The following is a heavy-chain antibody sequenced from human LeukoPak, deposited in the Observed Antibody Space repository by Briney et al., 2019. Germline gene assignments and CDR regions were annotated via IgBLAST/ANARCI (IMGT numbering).Heavy chain of an antibody. V-gene: IGHV4-4*07. CDR2: IYTSGST. CDR1: GGSISSYY. D-gene: IGHD3-10*01. CDR3: ARGGYYGSGNDFRFDP. J-gene: IGHJ5*02. Sequence: SETLSLTCTVSGGSISSYYWSWIRQPAGKGLEWIGRIYTSGSTNYNPSLKSRVTISVETSKNQFSLKLKSVTAADTAVYYCARGGYYGSGNDFRFDPWGQGTLVTVSS.